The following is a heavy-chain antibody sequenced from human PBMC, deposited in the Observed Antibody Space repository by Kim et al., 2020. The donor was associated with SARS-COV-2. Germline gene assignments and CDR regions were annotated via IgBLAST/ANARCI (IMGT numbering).Heavy chain of an antibody. CDR3: ARGSNGYYYGSGSYPNYYASSGYYPY. D-gene: IGHD3-10*01. J-gene: IGHJ4*02. CDR2: IIPIFGTA. CDR1: GGTFSSYA. Sequence: SVKVSCKASGGTFSSYAISWVRQAPGQGLEWMGGIIPIFGTANYAQKFQGRVTITADESTSTAYMELSSLRSEDTAVYYCARGSNGYYYGSGSYPNYYASSGYYPYWGQGTLVTVSS. V-gene: IGHV1-69*13.